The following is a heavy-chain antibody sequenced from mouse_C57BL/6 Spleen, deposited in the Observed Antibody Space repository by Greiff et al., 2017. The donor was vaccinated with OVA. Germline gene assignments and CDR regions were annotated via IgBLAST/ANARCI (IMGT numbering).Heavy chain of an antibody. J-gene: IGHJ2*01. CDR3: TRLGVDY. CDR1: GYPLTDYE. D-gene: IGHD4-1*01. V-gene: IGHV1-15*01. CDR2: IYSETGGT. Sequence: VQLQQSGAELVRPGASVTLSCQASGYPLTDYEMHWVKPTPLHGLEWIGAIYSETGGTDYNQKFKGKAILTADKASSTAYMELRSLTSEDSAVYYCTRLGVDYWGQGTTLTVSS.